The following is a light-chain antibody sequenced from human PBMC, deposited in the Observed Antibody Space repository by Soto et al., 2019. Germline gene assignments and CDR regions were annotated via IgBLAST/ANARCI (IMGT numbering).Light chain of an antibody. CDR2: DAS. CDR1: QSISSW. CDR3: QQYNSYSFT. V-gene: IGKV1-5*01. J-gene: IGKJ3*01. Sequence: DIQMTQSPSTLSASVGDRVTITCRASQSISSWLAWYQQKPGKAPKLLIYDASSLESGFPSRFSGSGSGTEFTLTISSLQPDDFATYYCQQYNSYSFTFGPGTKVDIK.